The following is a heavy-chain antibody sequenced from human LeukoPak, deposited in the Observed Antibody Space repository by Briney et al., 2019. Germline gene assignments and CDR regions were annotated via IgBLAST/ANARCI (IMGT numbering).Heavy chain of an antibody. D-gene: IGHD2-2*02. CDR2: INPNSGGT. V-gene: IGHV1-2*02. Sequence: RASVKVSCKASGYTFTGYYMHWVRQAPGQWLEWMGWINPNSGGTNYAQKFQGRVTMTRDTSISTAYMELSRLRSDDTAVYYCAGNGGPWGRGVDCCITSSYTRCSDPGGQETRVTVS. CDR1: GYTFTGYY. J-gene: IGHJ5*02. CDR3: AGNGGPWGRGVDCCITSSYTRCSDP.